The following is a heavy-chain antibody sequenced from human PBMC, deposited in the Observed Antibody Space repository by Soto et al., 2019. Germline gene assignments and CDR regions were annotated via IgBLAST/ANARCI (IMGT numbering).Heavy chain of an antibody. D-gene: IGHD5-18*01. CDR1: GGTFSSYA. Sequence: VKVSCKAPGGTFSSYAISWVRQAPGQGLEWMGGIIPIFGTANYAQKFQGRVTITADESTSTAYMELSSLRSEDTAVYYCAVNVDTAMVNGMDVWGQGTTVTVSS. CDR3: AVNVDTAMVNGMDV. J-gene: IGHJ6*02. V-gene: IGHV1-69*13. CDR2: IIPIFGTA.